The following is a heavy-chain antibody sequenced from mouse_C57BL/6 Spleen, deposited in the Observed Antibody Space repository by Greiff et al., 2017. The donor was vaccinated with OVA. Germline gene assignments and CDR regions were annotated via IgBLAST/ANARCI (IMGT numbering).Heavy chain of an antibody. J-gene: IGHJ2*01. CDR1: GYTFTDYE. D-gene: IGHD1-1*01. V-gene: IGHV1-15*01. CDR3: TRSLLPFDY. CDR2: IDPETGGT. Sequence: VKLQESGAELVRPGASVTLSCKASGYTFTDYEMHWVKQTPVHGLEWIGAIDPETGGTAYNQKFKGKAILTADKSSSTAYMELRSLTSEDSAVYYCTRSLLPFDYWGQGTTLTVSS.